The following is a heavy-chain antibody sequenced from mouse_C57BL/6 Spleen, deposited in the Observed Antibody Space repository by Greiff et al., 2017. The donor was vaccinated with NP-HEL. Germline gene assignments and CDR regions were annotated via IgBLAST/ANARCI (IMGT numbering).Heavy chain of an antibody. V-gene: IGHV1-26*01. Sequence: VQLQQSGPELVKPGASVKISCKASGYTFTDYYMNWVKQSHGQSLEWIGDINPNNGGTSYNQKFKGKATLTVDKSSSTAYMMLRSLTSEDSAVDYCASLGFSYYFDYWGQGTTLTVSS. CDR2: INPNNGGT. CDR1: GYTFTDYY. D-gene: IGHD3-2*02. J-gene: IGHJ2*01. CDR3: ASLGFSYYFDY.